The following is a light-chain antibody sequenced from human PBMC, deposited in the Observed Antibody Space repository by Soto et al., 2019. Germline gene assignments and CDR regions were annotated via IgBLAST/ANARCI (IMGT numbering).Light chain of an antibody. V-gene: IGLV2-14*01. CDR1: SSDVGGYTY. J-gene: IGLJ1*01. CDR2: DVS. Sequence: QSALSQPASVSAYPGQSITISCAGTSSDVGGYTYVSWYQQHPGKAPKLMIYDVSNRPSGVSNRFSGSKSGNTASLTISGLQAEDEADYYCTSYTSSSTPYVFGGGTKVTVL. CDR3: TSYTSSSTPYV.